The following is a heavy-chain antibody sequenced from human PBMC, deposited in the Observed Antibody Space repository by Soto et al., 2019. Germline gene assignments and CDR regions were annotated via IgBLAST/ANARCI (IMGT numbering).Heavy chain of an antibody. J-gene: IGHJ3*02. Sequence: PGGSLRLSCAASGFTFSSYAMSWVRQAPGKGPEWVSAISGSGGSTYYADSVKGRFAISRDNSKNTLYLQMNSLRAEDTAVYYCAKSFGSIAAADAFDIWGQGTMVTVSS. CDR3: AKSFGSIAAADAFDI. V-gene: IGHV3-23*01. CDR2: ISGSGGST. D-gene: IGHD6-13*01. CDR1: GFTFSSYA.